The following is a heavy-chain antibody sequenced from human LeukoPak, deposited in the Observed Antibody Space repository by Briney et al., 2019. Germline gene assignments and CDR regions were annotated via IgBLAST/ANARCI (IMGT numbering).Heavy chain of an antibody. CDR2: IYHSGST. CDR3: ATLAGGSFFDY. V-gene: IGHV4-38-2*01. D-gene: IGHD1-26*01. J-gene: IGHJ4*02. Sequence: SESLCLTCAVSGYSISSGYYWGWIRQPPGKGLEWIGSIYHSGSTYYNPSLKSRVTISVDTSKNQFSLKLSSVTAADTALYYCATLAGGSFFDYWGQGTLLTVSS. CDR1: GYSISSGYY.